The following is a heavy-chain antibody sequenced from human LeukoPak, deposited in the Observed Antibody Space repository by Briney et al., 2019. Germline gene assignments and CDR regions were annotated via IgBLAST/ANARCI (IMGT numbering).Heavy chain of an antibody. Sequence: VKVSCKASGGTFSSYAISWVRQAPGQGLEWRGGIIPMFGTANYAQKFQGRVTITTDESTSTAYMELSSLRSEDTAVYYCARARSPSSGYLLRDHNWFDPWGQGTLVTVSS. CDR1: GGTFSSYA. D-gene: IGHD3-22*01. J-gene: IGHJ5*02. CDR3: ARARSPSSGYLLRDHNWFDP. CDR2: IIPMFGTA. V-gene: IGHV1-69*05.